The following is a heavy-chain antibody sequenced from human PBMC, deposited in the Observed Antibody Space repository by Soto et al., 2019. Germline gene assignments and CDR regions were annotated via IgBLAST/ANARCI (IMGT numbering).Heavy chain of an antibody. CDR3: ARSDSFDP. J-gene: IGHJ5*02. CDR2: IKSDGSST. CDR1: GFTFSTYW. V-gene: IGHV3-74*01. Sequence: PGGSLRLSCAASGFTFSTYWMHWVRQAPGKGLVWVSRIKSDGSSTTYADSVKGRFTISRDNAKNTLYLQMNSLRVGDTAVYYCARSDSFDPWGQGTLVTVS.